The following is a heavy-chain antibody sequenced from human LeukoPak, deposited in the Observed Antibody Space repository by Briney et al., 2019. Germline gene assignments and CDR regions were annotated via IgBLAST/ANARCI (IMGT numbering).Heavy chain of an antibody. D-gene: IGHD2-2*01. CDR1: GYTFTGYY. Sequence: ASVKVSCKASGYTFTGYYMHWVRQAPGQGLEWMGRINPNSGGTNYAQKFQGRVTMTRDTSISTAYMELSRLRSDDTAVYDCARNSLGYCSSTSCHFDPWGQGTLVTVSS. J-gene: IGHJ5*02. V-gene: IGHV1-2*06. CDR3: ARNSLGYCSSTSCHFDP. CDR2: INPNSGGT.